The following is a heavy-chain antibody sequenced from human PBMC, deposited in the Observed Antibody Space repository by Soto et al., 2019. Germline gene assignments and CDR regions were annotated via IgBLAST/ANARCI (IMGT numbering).Heavy chain of an antibody. D-gene: IGHD6-6*01. Sequence: QVQLQQWGAGLLKPSETLSLTCAVYGGSFSGYYWSWIRQPPGKGLEWIGEINHSGSTNYNPSLKSRVTISVDTSKNQFSLKLSSVTAADTAVYYCARGIAARRSRFDPWVQGTLVTVSS. CDR2: INHSGST. CDR3: ARGIAARRSRFDP. V-gene: IGHV4-34*01. CDR1: GGSFSGYY. J-gene: IGHJ5*02.